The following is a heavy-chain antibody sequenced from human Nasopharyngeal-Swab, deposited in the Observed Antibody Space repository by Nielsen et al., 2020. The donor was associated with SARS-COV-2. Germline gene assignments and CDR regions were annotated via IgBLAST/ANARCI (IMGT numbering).Heavy chain of an antibody. V-gene: IGHV3-33*06. Sequence: WIRQPPGKGLEWVAVIWYDGSNKYYADSVKGRFTISRDNSKNTLYLQMNSLRAEDTAVYYCAKDRNDYIWGSYHLTFDYWGQGTLVTVSS. D-gene: IGHD3-16*02. CDR3: AKDRNDYIWGSYHLTFDY. CDR2: IWYDGSNK. J-gene: IGHJ4*02.